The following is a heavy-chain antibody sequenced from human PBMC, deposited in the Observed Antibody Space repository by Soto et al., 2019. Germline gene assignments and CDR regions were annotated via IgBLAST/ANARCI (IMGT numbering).Heavy chain of an antibody. J-gene: IGHJ5*02. CDR1: GFTFSSYS. CDR3: ARERYSSGLNWFDP. D-gene: IGHD6-19*01. CDR2: ISSSSSTI. V-gene: IGHV3-48*02. Sequence: GGSLILSCAASGFTFSSYSRNWVRQAPGKGLEWVSYISSSSSTIYYADSVKGRFTISRDNAKNSLYLQMNSLRDEDTAVYYCARERYSSGLNWFDPWGQGTLVTSPQ.